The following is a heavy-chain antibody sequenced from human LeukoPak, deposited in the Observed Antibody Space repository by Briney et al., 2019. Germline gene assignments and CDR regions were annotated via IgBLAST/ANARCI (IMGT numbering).Heavy chain of an antibody. CDR2: IYYSGST. V-gene: IGHV4-59*01. Sequence: PSETLSLTCTVSGGSISSYYWSWIRQPPGKGLEWIGYIYYSGSTNYNPSLKSRVTISVDTPKNQFSLKLSSVTAADTAVYYCARAGYNDYSYSSMDVWGKGTTVTVSS. D-gene: IGHD5-24*01. CDR3: ARAGYNDYSYSSMDV. J-gene: IGHJ6*03. CDR1: GGSISSYY.